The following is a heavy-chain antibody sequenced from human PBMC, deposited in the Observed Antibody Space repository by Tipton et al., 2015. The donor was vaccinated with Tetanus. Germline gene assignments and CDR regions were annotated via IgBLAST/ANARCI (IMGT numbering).Heavy chain of an antibody. CDR2: IYYSGST. CDR1: GGSTSSYY. CDR3: ACNGPLLNWFDP. D-gene: IGHD2/OR15-2a*01. Sequence: TLSLTCTVSGGSTSSYYWSWIRQPPGKGLEWIGYIYYSGSTNYNPSLKSRVTISVDTSKNQFSLKLSSVTAADTAVYYCACNGPLLNWFDPWGQGTLVTVSS. J-gene: IGHJ5*02. V-gene: IGHV4-59*01.